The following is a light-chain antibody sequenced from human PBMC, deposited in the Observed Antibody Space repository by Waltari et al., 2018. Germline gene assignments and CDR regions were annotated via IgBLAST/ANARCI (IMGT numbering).Light chain of an antibody. CDR2: EVN. Sequence: QSALTQPDSVSGSPGQSITISCTGTRSDVGNYNLVSWYQQHPGKAPKLMISEVNKRPSGVSNRFSGSKSGNTASLTISGLQSEDEASYYCSSYISSTSVIFGGGTKLTVL. CDR1: RSDVGNYNL. V-gene: IGLV2-23*02. CDR3: SSYISSTSVI. J-gene: IGLJ2*01.